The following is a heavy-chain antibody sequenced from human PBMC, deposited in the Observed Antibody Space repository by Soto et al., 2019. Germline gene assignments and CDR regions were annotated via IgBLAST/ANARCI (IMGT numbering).Heavy chain of an antibody. J-gene: IGHJ4*02. Sequence: GGSLRLSCAASGLTFSSYAMHWVRQAPGKGLEWVAVISYDGSNKYYADSVKGRFTISRDNSKNSLYLQMNSLRAEDTAVYYCARAEYCGGDCYPDPFDYWGQGTLVTVSS. CDR2: ISYDGSNK. D-gene: IGHD2-21*02. V-gene: IGHV3-30-3*01. CDR3: ARAEYCGGDCYPDPFDY. CDR1: GLTFSSYA.